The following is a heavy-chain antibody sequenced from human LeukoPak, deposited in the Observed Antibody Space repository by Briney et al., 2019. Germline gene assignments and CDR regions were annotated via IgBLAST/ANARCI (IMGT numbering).Heavy chain of an antibody. D-gene: IGHD3-22*01. CDR2: IYYSGTT. J-gene: IGHJ4*02. CDR3: ARDDNYYDSSGYHRD. V-gene: IGHV4-59*01. CDR1: GGSISSYY. Sequence: PSETLSLTCTVSGGSISSYYWSWIRQPPGKGLEWIGYIYYSGTTNYNPSLKSRVTISVDTSKNQFSLKLSSVTAADTAVYYCARDDNYYDSSGYHRDWGQGTLVTVSS.